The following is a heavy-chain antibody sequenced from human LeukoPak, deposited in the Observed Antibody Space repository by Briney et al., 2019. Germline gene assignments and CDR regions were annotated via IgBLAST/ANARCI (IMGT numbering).Heavy chain of an antibody. CDR1: GFTFRSYA. J-gene: IGHJ4*02. CDR3: AKVVDCGGDCYSDY. V-gene: IGHV3-23*01. D-gene: IGHD2-21*02. CDR2: ISGSGGKT. Sequence: PGGSLRLSCAACGFTFRSYAMSWVRQAPGKGLEWVSGISGSGGKTYYADSVKGRFIISRDNSKSTLYLQMNSLRAEDTAVYYCAKVVDCGGDCYSDYWGQGSLVTVSS.